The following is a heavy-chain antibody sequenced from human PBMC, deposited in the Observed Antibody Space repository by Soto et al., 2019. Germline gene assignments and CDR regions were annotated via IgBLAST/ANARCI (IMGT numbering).Heavy chain of an antibody. V-gene: IGHV3-23*01. CDR2: ISGSGVNT. CDR1: GFTFSNYA. D-gene: IGHD6-13*01. J-gene: IGHJ4*02. CDR3: AKGSVYGTSWLSIDY. Sequence: GGSLRLSCAASGFTFSNYAMTWVRQAPGKGLEWVSGISGSGVNTYFADPVKGRFTISRDNSENTVYLQMNSLRAEDTAVYYCAKGSVYGTSWLSIDYWGQGTLVTVSS.